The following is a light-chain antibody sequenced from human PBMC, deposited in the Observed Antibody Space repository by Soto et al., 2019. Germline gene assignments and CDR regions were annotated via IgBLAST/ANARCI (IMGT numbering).Light chain of an antibody. CDR3: QMRRGLPNA. CDR1: QSVRIY. J-gene: IGKJ5*01. V-gene: IGKV3-11*01. Sequence: ECVWTQSPDTLSLSPGERATLSCRAGQSVRIYLGWYQHKPGQAPRLLIYDASNRATGIPARLSGSGSGTDFTLAISSLEPEDLSVYYSQMRRGLPNAFSQGTRLEIK. CDR2: DAS.